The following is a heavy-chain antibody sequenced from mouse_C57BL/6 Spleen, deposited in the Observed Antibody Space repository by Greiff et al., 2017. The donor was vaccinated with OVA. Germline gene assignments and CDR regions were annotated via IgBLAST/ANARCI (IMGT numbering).Heavy chain of an antibody. D-gene: IGHD3-2*01. CDR2: ISYSGST. CDR1: GYSITSDY. V-gene: IGHV3-8*01. CDR3: ARYDSSRYFDD. J-gene: IGHJ2*01. Sequence: VQLKESGPGLAKPSQTLSLTCSATGYSITSDYWNWIRKFPGNKLEYMGYISYSGSTYYNPSLKSRISITRDTSKKQYYLQLKYVTTEDTATYYGARYDSSRYFDDWGQGTTLTVSS.